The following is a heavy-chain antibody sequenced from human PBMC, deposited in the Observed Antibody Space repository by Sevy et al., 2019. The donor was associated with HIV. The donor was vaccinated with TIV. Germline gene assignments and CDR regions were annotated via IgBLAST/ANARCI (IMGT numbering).Heavy chain of an antibody. CDR3: ARPYGSGSWEAFDI. D-gene: IGHD3-10*01. Sequence: GGSLRLSCAASGFTFSTYTMNWVRQAPGKGLQWVSSISSSSNYIYYADSVKGRFTISRDKAKNSLYIQMNSLRAEDTAVYYCARPYGSGSWEAFDIWGQGTMVTVSS. CDR2: ISSSSNYI. CDR1: GFTFSTYT. V-gene: IGHV3-21*01. J-gene: IGHJ3*02.